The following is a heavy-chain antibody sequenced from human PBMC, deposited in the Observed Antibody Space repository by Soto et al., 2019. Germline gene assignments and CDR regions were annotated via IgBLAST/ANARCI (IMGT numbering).Heavy chain of an antibody. D-gene: IGHD1-20*01. Sequence: GGSLRLSCAASGFTFSSYSMNWVRQAPGKGLEWVSSISSSSSYIYYADSVKGRFTISRDNAKNSLYLQMNSLRAEDTAVYYCARELITGTTWPLDYWGQGTLVTVSS. CDR3: ARELITGTTWPLDY. CDR1: GFTFSSYS. J-gene: IGHJ4*02. V-gene: IGHV3-21*01. CDR2: ISSSSSYI.